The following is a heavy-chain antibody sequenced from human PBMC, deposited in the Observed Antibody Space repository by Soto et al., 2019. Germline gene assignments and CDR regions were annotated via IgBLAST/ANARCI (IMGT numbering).Heavy chain of an antibody. J-gene: IGHJ4*02. D-gene: IGHD1-26*01. CDR3: ARERGGSYFYAY. CDR1: GGSISSSNW. V-gene: IGHV4-4*02. CDR2: IYHSGST. Sequence: QVQLQESGPGLVKPSGTLSLTCAVSGGSISSSNWWSWVRQPPGKGLEWIGEIYHSGSTNYKPSFKTRVTILIDKSKNHFSLRLTSVTAADTAVYYCARERGGSYFYAYWGQGTLVTVSS.